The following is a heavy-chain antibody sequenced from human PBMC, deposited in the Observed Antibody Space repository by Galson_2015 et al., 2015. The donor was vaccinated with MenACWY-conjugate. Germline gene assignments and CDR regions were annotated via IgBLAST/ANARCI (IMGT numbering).Heavy chain of an antibody. CDR3: AKAAYTSSWYQDAFDY. V-gene: IGHV3-23*01. Sequence: SLRLSCAASGFTFSNYVMNWVRQAPEKGLEWVSTITGSGGSTYYADSLKGRFTISRDYSKNTLYLQMNSLRAEDTAVYYCAKAAYTSSWYQDAFDYWGQGSLVTVSS. J-gene: IGHJ4*02. CDR2: ITGSGGST. CDR1: GFTFSNYV. D-gene: IGHD6-13*01.